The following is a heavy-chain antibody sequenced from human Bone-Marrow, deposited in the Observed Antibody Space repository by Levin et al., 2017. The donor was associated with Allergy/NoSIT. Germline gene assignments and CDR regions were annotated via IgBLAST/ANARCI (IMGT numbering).Heavy chain of an antibody. V-gene: IGHV3-23*01. Sequence: ETLSLTCAASGFTFSSYAMSWVRQAPGKGLEWVSAISGSGGSTYYADSVKGRFTISRDNSKNTLYLQMNSLRAEDTAVYYCAKTMVRGVIQTWGQGTLVTVSS. J-gene: IGHJ5*02. CDR2: ISGSGGST. CDR3: AKTMVRGVIQT. CDR1: GFTFSSYA. D-gene: IGHD3-10*01.